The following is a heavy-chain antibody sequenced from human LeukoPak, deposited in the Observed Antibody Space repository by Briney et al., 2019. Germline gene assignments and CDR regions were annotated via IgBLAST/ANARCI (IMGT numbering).Heavy chain of an antibody. D-gene: IGHD6-13*01. CDR3: ARDWYSSRAWWSYYYYMDV. V-gene: IGHV1-18*01. J-gene: IGHJ6*03. Sequence: ASVKVSCKASGYTFTSYGISWVRQAPGQGLEWMGWISAYNGNTDYAQKLQGRVTMTTDTSTSTAYMELRSLRSDDTAVYYCARDWYSSRAWWSYYYYMDVWGKGTTVTVSS. CDR2: ISAYNGNT. CDR1: GYTFTSYG.